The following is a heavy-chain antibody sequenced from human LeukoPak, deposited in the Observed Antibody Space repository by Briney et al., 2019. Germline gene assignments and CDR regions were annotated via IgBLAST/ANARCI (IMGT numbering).Heavy chain of an antibody. CDR3: ARDFSPYTSESYGFRPFDI. V-gene: IGHV1-18*01. J-gene: IGHJ3*02. CDR2: VSTYNGNT. CDR1: GYTFSNYG. D-gene: IGHD3-10*01. Sequence: ASVKVSCKASGYTFSNYGHGWIRQAPGQGLEWMGWVSTYNGNTYYAQKLQGRVTMTTDTSTSTAYVELRSLRSDDTAVYYCARDFSPYTSESYGFRPFDIWGQGTMVTVSS.